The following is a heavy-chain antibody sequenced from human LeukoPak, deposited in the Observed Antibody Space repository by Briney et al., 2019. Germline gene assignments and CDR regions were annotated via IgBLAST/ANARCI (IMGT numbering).Heavy chain of an antibody. CDR1: GYTLTGYY. CDR3: AREAGHTAMDYYFDY. CDR2: INPNSGGT. V-gene: IGHV1-2*02. Sequence: ASVKVSCKASGYTLTGYYMHWVRQAPVQGLEWMGWINPNSGGTNYAQKFQGRVTMTRDTSISTAYMELSRLRSDDTAVYYCAREAGHTAMDYYFDYWGQGTLVTVSS. D-gene: IGHD5-18*01. J-gene: IGHJ4*02.